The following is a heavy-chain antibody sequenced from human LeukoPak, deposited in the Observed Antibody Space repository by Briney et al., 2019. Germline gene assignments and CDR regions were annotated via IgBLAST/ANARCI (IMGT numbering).Heavy chain of an antibody. J-gene: IGHJ4*02. Sequence: SETLSLTCAVYGGSFSGYYWSWIRQPPGKGLEWIGEINHSGSTNYNPSLKSRVTISVDTSKNQFSLKLSSVTAADTAVYYCARGGGYCGGDCYCWGQGTLVTVSS. V-gene: IGHV4-34*01. CDR2: INHSGST. CDR1: GGSFSGYY. D-gene: IGHD2-21*02. CDR3: ARGGGYCGGDCYC.